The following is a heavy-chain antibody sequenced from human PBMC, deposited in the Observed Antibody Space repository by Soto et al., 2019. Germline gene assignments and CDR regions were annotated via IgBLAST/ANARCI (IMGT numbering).Heavy chain of an antibody. Sequence: PGGSLRLSCAASGFTFSSYEMNWVRQAPGKGLEWVSYISSSGSTIYYADSVKGRFTISRDNAKNSLYLQMSSLRAEDTAVYYCARDPGDHYYYYGMDVWGQGTTVTVSS. J-gene: IGHJ6*02. V-gene: IGHV3-48*03. CDR1: GFTFSSYE. D-gene: IGHD3-16*01. CDR3: ARDPGDHYYYYGMDV. CDR2: ISSSGSTI.